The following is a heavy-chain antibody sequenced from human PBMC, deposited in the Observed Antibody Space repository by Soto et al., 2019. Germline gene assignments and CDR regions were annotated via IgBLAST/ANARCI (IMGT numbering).Heavy chain of an antibody. J-gene: IGHJ4*02. D-gene: IGHD3-22*01. CDR1: GLVFPNYA. CDR2: SSGSGGST. CDR3: AKGPKYYYDSNGNYFDT. V-gene: IGHV3-23*01. Sequence: GGSLRLSCVASGLVFPNYAISWVRLPPGKGLEWVSGSSGSGGSTYDADSMKGRFTISRDNSKSTLYLQMNSLRAEDTAVYYCAKGPKYYYDSNGNYFDTWGQGVLVTVSS.